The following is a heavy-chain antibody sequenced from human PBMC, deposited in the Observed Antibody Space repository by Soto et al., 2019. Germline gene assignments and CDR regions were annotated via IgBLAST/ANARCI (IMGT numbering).Heavy chain of an antibody. J-gene: IGHJ4*02. V-gene: IGHV1-69*06. D-gene: IGHD3-10*01. CDR2: IIPIFGTA. CDR1: GGTFSSYA. Sequence: SVEVSCKXSGGTFSSYAISWVRQAPGQGLEWMGGIIPIFGTANYAQKFQGRVTITADKSTSTAYMELSSLRSEDTAVYYCAREATMVRGVIITRKCFDYWGQGTLVTAPQ. CDR3: AREATMVRGVIITRKCFDY.